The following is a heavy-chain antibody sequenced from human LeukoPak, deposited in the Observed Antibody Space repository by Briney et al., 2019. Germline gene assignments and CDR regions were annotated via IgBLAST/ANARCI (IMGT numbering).Heavy chain of an antibody. D-gene: IGHD7-27*01. V-gene: IGHV3-74*01. J-gene: IGHJ4*02. CDR3: VRLTGAECDY. CDR2: INSHGSST. CDR1: GFNFSSYW. Sequence: PGGSLRLSCAASGFNFSSYWLHWVRQVPGKGLVWVSGINSHGSSTSYADSVKGRFTISRDNAKNTLHLQMNSLRAEDTAVYYCVRLTGAECDYWGQGNLGTVSS.